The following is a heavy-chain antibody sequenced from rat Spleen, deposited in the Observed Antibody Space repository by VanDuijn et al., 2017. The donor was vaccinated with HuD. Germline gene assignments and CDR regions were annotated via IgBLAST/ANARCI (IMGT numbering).Heavy chain of an antibody. CDR3: TRGGFYLY. CDR2: ITNIAGRT. V-gene: IGHV5-31*01. D-gene: IGHD1-3*01. J-gene: IGHJ2*01. Sequence: EVQLVESGGGLVQPGRSLKLSCVASGFTFNNYWMTWIRQAPGKGLEWVASITNIAGRTHYPDSVKGRFTISRDIAKSTLFLQMNSLKSEDTATYYCTRGGFYLYWGQGVMVTVSS. CDR1: GFTFNNYW.